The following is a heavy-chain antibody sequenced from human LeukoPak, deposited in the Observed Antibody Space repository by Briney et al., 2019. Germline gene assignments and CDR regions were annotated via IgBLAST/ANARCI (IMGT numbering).Heavy chain of an antibody. D-gene: IGHD2-8*01. CDR1: GYTFTSYY. CDR3: ASSVVMVRSLGFDY. J-gene: IGHJ4*02. Sequence: ASVKVSCKASGYTFTSYYMHWVRQAPGQGLEWMGIINPSGGSTSYAQKFQGRVTMTRDTSTSTVYMELSSLRSEDTAVYYCASSVVMVRSLGFDYWAREPWSPSPQ. CDR2: INPSGGST. V-gene: IGHV1-46*03.